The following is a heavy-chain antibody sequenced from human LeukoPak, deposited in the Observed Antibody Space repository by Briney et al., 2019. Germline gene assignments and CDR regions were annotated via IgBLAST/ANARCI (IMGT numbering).Heavy chain of an antibody. CDR3: ARDGGVGRIAVAGTFDY. CDR1: GFTFSSYS. D-gene: IGHD6-19*01. J-gene: IGHJ4*02. Sequence: PGGSLGLSCAASGFTFSSYSMNWVRQAPGKGLEWVSSISSSSSYIYYADSVKGRFTISRDNAKNSLYLQMNSLRAEDTAVYYCARDGGVGRIAVAGTFDYWGQGTLVTVSS. CDR2: ISSSSSYI. V-gene: IGHV3-21*01.